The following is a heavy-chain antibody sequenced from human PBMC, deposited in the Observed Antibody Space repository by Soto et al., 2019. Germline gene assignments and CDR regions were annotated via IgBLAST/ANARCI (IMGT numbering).Heavy chain of an antibody. D-gene: IGHD2-21*01. Sequence: GGSLRLSCTGSDFTFSAHWMHWVRQAPGKGLVWVSRIDEDGSQRHYADSVKCRFTISRDNAKNTLFLEMNSLTDDDTAIYFCSRGTIAWPGVDYWGPGTLVTVS. CDR3: SRGTIAWPGVDY. J-gene: IGHJ4*02. CDR1: DFTFSAHW. CDR2: IDEDGSQR. V-gene: IGHV3-74*01.